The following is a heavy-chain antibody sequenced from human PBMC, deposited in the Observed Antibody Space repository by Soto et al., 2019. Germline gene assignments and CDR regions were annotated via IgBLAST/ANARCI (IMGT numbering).Heavy chain of an antibody. J-gene: IGHJ4*02. D-gene: IGHD2-15*01. V-gene: IGHV1-24*01. CDR2: FDPEDGET. Sequence: ASVKVSCKVSGYTLTELSMHWVRQAPGKGLEWMGGFDPEDGETIYAQKFQGRVTMTEDTSTDTAYMELSSLRSEDTAVYYCATAVGGYCSGGSCPLFDYWGQGTLVTVSS. CDR1: GYTLTELS. CDR3: ATAVGGYCSGGSCPLFDY.